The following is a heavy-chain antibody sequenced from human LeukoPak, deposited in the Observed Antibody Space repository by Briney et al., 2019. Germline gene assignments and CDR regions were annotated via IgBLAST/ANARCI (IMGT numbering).Heavy chain of an antibody. Sequence: SETLSLTCVVSGYSIRSGYWWSWVRQSPGKGLEWIGEILHSGSTNYNPSLKSRVTISVDTSKNQFSLKLSSVTAADTAVYYCASALGIEDAFDIWGQGTMVTVSS. V-gene: IGHV4-4*02. CDR2: ILHSGST. D-gene: IGHD1-26*01. CDR3: ASALGIEDAFDI. J-gene: IGHJ3*02. CDR1: GYSIRSGYW.